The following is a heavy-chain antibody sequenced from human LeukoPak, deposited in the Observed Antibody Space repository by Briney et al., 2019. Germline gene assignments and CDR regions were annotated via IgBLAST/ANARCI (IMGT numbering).Heavy chain of an antibody. V-gene: IGHV4-4*02. CDR2: IYHSGST. Sequence: SETLSLTCAVSGGSISSSNWWSWVRQPPGKGLEWIGEIYHSGSTNYNPPHKSRATISDDTYKQQFPMQLTSATAADTAVFYCARAAYCSGGSCYSTPFDYWGQGTLVTVSS. D-gene: IGHD2-15*01. J-gene: IGHJ4*02. CDR3: ARAAYCSGGSCYSTPFDY. CDR1: GGSISSSNW.